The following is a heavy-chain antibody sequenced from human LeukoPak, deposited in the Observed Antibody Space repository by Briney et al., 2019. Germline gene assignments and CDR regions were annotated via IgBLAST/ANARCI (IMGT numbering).Heavy chain of an antibody. CDR2: IKQDGSNK. CDR1: GFTFSSYY. CDR3: ARDWYNWNYWSFVGYFDY. Sequence: GSLRLSCAASGFTFSSYYMSWVRQAPGKGLEWVANIKQDGSNKYYVDSVKGRCTITRDNAKNSLYLPMNSLRAEDTAVYYCARDWYNWNYWSFVGYFDYWGQGTLVTVSS. D-gene: IGHD1-7*01. J-gene: IGHJ4*02. V-gene: IGHV3-7*01.